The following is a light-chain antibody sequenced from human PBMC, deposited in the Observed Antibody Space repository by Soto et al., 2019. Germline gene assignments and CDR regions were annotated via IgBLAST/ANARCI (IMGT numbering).Light chain of an antibody. CDR2: EAS. Sequence: EVCLNQSPATLSLSAGEKATLSRRASQSVTNYLTWYQQKPGQAPRLLIYEASNRATGIPARFSGSGSGTDFTLTISNLEPEDFAVYYCQQRTYWPWTFGQGTKV. CDR1: QSVTNY. V-gene: IGKV3-11*01. CDR3: QQRTYWPWT. J-gene: IGKJ1*01.